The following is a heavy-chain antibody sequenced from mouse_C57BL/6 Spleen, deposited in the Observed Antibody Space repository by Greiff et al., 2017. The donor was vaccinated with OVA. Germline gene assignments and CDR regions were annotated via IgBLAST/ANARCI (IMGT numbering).Heavy chain of an antibody. CDR1: GYSITSGYD. V-gene: IGHV3-1*01. J-gene: IGHJ1*03. CDR2: ISYSGST. CDR3: AREGITTGYFDV. D-gene: IGHD1-1*01. Sequence: EVKLEESGPGMVKPSQSLSLTCTVTGYSITSGYDWHWIRHFPGNKLEWMGYISYSGSTNYNPSLKSRISITHDTSKNHFFLKLNSVTTEDTATYYCAREGITTGYFDVWGTGTTVTVSS.